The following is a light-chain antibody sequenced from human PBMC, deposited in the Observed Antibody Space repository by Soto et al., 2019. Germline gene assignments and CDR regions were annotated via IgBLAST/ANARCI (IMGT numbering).Light chain of an antibody. J-gene: IGKJ1*01. CDR2: KAS. CDR3: QQYNSQWT. V-gene: IGKV1-5*03. Sequence: DIDMTQSPSTLSASVVDRVTITCRASQSISSWLAWYQQKPGRAPKLLIYKASSLESGVPSRFSGSGSGTEFTLTISSLQPDDFATYYCQQYNSQWTFGQGTKVDIK. CDR1: QSISSW.